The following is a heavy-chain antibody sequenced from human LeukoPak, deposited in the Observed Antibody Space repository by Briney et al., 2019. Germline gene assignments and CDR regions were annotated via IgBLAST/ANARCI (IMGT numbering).Heavy chain of an antibody. Sequence: GGTLRLSCAASGFTFSSYGMSWVRQAPGKGLEWVSYISSSGSTIYYADSVKGRFTISRDNAKNSLYLQMNSLRAEDTAVYYCARDLGGATTSVYWGQGTLVTVSS. CDR2: ISSSGSTI. D-gene: IGHD1-26*01. CDR3: ARDLGGATTSVY. V-gene: IGHV3-48*04. J-gene: IGHJ4*02. CDR1: GFTFSSYG.